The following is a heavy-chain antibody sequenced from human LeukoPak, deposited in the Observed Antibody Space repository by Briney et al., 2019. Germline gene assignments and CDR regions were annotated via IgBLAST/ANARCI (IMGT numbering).Heavy chain of an antibody. CDR2: IYYSGST. D-gene: IGHD3-22*01. CDR1: GGSISSSSYY. V-gene: IGHV4-39*07. J-gene: IGHJ4*02. Sequence: SETLSLTCTVCGGSISSSSYYWGWIRQPPGKGLEWIGSIYYSGSTYYNPSLKSRVTISVDTSKNQFSLKLSSVTAADTAVYSCARDHVGDYYDSSSFDYWGQGTLVTVSS. CDR3: ARDHVGDYYDSSSFDY.